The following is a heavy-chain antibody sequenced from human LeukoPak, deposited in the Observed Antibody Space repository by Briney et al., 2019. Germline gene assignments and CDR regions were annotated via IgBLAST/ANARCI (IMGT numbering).Heavy chain of an antibody. J-gene: IGHJ6*03. CDR3: AKMGKTENHYGSGRFSYYYYMDV. D-gene: IGHD3-10*01. Sequence: GGSLRLSCAASGFTFDDYGMSWVRQAPGKGLEWVSSIQWNDDSTGYADSVKGRFTISRDNAKNSLYLQMNSLRAEDTAVYYCAKMGKTENHYGSGRFSYYYYMDVWGKGTTVTISS. CDR2: IQWNDDST. V-gene: IGHV3-20*04. CDR1: GFTFDDYG.